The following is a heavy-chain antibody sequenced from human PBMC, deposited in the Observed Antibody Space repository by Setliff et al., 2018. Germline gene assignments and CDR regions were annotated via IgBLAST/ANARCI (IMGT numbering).Heavy chain of an antibody. CDR2: IYTSGST. CDR3: ARQPEGGYYDSSGYYGMAPYYFDY. D-gene: IGHD3-22*01. CDR1: GGSISSGSYY. J-gene: IGHJ4*02. V-gene: IGHV4-61*02. Sequence: ASETLSLTCTVSGGSISSGSYYWSWIRQPAGKGLEWIGRIYTSGSTNYNPSLKSRVTISVDTSKNQFSLKLSSVTAADTAVYYCARQPEGGYYDSSGYYGMAPYYFDYWGQGTLVTVSS.